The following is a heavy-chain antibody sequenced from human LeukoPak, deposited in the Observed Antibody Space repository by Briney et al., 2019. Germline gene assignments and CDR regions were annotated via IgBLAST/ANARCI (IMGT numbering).Heavy chain of an antibody. V-gene: IGHV3-33*01. CDR3: ARPVVLGAYLRGAYYFDS. CDR1: GFTFSNYG. D-gene: IGHD3-16*01. Sequence: GGSRRLSCAASGFTFSNYGMHWVRQAPGKGLEWVAVIWYDGSDKYHADSVKGRFTISRDNSKNTLYLQMNSLRVEDTAVYYCARPVVLGAYLRGAYYFDSWGQGTLVTVSS. CDR2: IWYDGSDK. J-gene: IGHJ4*02.